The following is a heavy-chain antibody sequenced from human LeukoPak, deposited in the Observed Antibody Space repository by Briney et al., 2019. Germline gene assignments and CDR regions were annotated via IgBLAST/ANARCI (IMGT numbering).Heavy chain of an antibody. D-gene: IGHD3-10*01. Sequence: SETLSLTCTVSGGSISSSNCYWGWIRQPPGKGLEWIGNIYYSGSTHYNPSLKSRVTISVDTSKNQFSLRLSSVTAAGTAVHYCARREYGSGIDWGQGTLVIVSS. J-gene: IGHJ4*02. CDR1: GGSISSSNCY. V-gene: IGHV4-39*01. CDR2: IYYSGST. CDR3: ARREYGSGID.